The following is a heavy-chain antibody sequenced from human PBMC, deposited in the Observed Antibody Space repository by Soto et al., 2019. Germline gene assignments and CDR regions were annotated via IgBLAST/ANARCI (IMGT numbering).Heavy chain of an antibody. J-gene: IGHJ6*02. CDR2: IIPIFGTA. D-gene: IGHD2-2*01. V-gene: IGHV1-69*13. CDR1: GSTFSSYA. Sequence: GASVKVSCKASGSTFSSYAISWLRQAPGQGLEWMGGIIPIFGTANYAQKFQGRVTITADESTSTAYMELSSLRSEDTAVYYCAHPKTRSSTGDYYYGMDVWGQGTTVTVSS. CDR3: AHPKTRSSTGDYYYGMDV.